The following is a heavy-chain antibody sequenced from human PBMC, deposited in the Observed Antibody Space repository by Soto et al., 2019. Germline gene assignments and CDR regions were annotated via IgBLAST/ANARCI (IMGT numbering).Heavy chain of an antibody. Sequence: GGSLRLSCAASGFTFSSYAMSWVRQAPGKGLEWVSAISGSGVSTYYADSVKGRFTISRDNSKNTLYLQMNSLRAEDTAVYYFAKDRYGGNWGSYYSGMDVWAQGTTVTVSS. CDR2: ISGSGVST. J-gene: IGHJ6*02. D-gene: IGHD7-27*01. V-gene: IGHV3-23*01. CDR3: AKDRYGGNWGSYYSGMDV. CDR1: GFTFSSYA.